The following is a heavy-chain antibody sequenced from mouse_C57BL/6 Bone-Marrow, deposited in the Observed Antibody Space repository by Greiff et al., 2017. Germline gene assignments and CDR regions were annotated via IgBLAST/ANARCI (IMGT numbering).Heavy chain of an antibody. J-gene: IGHJ4*01. Sequence: QVQLQQPGAELVRPGSSVKLSCKASGYTFTSYWMHWVKQRPIQGLEWIGNIDPSDSETHYNQKFKDKATLTVDKSSSTAYMQLSSLTSEDSAVYYGARWELGGGSYYAMDYWGQGTSVTVSS. D-gene: IGHD4-1*01. CDR1: GYTFTSYW. CDR3: ARWELGGGSYYAMDY. V-gene: IGHV1-52*01. CDR2: IDPSDSET.